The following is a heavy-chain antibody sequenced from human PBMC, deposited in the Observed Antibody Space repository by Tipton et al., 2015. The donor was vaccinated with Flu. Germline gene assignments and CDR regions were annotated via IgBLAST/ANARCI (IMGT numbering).Heavy chain of an antibody. CDR2: IYTSGST. J-gene: IGHJ4*02. CDR3: ARGADILTYFDY. CDR1: GGSISSGSYY. V-gene: IGHV4-61*02. Sequence: TLSLTCTVSGGSISSGSYYWSWIQQPAGKGLEWIGRIYTSGSTNYNPSLKSRVTISVDTSKNQFSLKLSSVTAADTAVYYCARGADILTYFDYWGQGTLVTVSS. D-gene: IGHD3-9*01.